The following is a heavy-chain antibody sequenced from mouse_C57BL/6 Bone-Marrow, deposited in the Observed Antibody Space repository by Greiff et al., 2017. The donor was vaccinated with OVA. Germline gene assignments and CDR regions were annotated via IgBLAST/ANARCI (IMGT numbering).Heavy chain of an antibody. Sequence: QVQLQQSGPGLVAPSQSLSITCTVSGFSLTSYAISWVRQPPGKGLEWLGVIWTGGGTNYNSALKSRLSISKDNSKSQVFLKMNSLQTDDTARYYCARTPYGNYTYYFDYWGQGTTLTVSS. CDR1: GFSLTSYA. D-gene: IGHD2-1*01. CDR3: ARTPYGNYTYYFDY. J-gene: IGHJ2*01. V-gene: IGHV2-9-1*01. CDR2: IWTGGGT.